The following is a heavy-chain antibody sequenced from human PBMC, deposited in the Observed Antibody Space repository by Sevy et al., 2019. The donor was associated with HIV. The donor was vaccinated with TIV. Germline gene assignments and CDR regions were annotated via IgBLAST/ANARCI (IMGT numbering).Heavy chain of an antibody. CDR1: GGSISSGGYD. D-gene: IGHD2-2*01. CDR2: IYYSGST. V-gene: IGHV4-31*03. J-gene: IGHJ6*02. Sequence: SETLSLTCTVSGGSISSGGYDWSWIRQHPGKGLEWIGYIYYSGSTYYNPSLKSRVTISVDTSKNQFSLKLSSVTAADTAVYYCAREPEPYCSSTSCYLYGMDVWGQGTTVTVSS. CDR3: AREPEPYCSSTSCYLYGMDV.